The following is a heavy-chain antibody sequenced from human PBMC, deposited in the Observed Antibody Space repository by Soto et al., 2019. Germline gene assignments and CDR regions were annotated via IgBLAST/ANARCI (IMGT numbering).Heavy chain of an antibody. CDR3: ARDHGLMYDFWSGPRHGMDV. D-gene: IGHD3-3*01. Sequence: AGGSLRLSCAASGFTFSSYSMNWVRQAPGKGLEWVSSISSSSSYIYYADSVKGRFTISRDNAKNSLYLQMNSLRAEDTAVYYCARDHGLMYDFWSGPRHGMDVWGQGTTVTVSS. J-gene: IGHJ6*02. CDR2: ISSSSSYI. CDR1: GFTFSSYS. V-gene: IGHV3-21*01.